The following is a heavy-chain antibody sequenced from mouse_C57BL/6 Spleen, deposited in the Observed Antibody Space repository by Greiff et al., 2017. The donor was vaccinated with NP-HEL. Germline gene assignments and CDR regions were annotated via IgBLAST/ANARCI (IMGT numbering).Heavy chain of an antibody. CDR1: GYTFTSYD. Sequence: QVQLQQSGPELVKPGASVKLSCKASGYTFTSYDINWVKQRPGQGLEWIGWIYPRDGSTKYNEKFKGKATLTVDTSSSTAYMELHSLTSEDSAVYFCAREWNYDYDRDYFDYWGQGTTLTVSS. V-gene: IGHV1-85*01. J-gene: IGHJ2*01. D-gene: IGHD2-4*01. CDR3: AREWNYDYDRDYFDY. CDR2: IYPRDGST.